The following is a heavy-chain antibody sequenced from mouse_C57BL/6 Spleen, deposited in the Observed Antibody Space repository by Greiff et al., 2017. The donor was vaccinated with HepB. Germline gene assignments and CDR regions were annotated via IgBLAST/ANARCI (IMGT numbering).Heavy chain of an antibody. CDR2: INPYNGGT. V-gene: IGHV1-19*01. J-gene: IGHJ1*03. CDR3: AVYDYDEGWYFDV. CDR1: GYTFTDYY. D-gene: IGHD2-4*01. Sequence: EVKLMESGPVLVKPGASVKMSCKASGYTFTDYYMNWVKQSHGKSLEWIGVINPYNGGTSYNQKFKGKATLTVDKSSSTAYMELNSLTSEDSAVYYCAVYDYDEGWYFDVWGTGTTVTVSS.